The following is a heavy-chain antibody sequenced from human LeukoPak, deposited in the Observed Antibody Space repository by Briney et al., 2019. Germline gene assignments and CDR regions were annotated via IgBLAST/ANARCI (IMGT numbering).Heavy chain of an antibody. CDR1: GFTFSSYG. CDR2: IWYDGSNK. Sequence: GRSLRLSCAASGFTFSSYGMHWVRQAPGKGLEWVAVIWYDGSNKYYADSVKGRFTISRDNSKNTLYLQMNSLRAEDTAVYYCARGGPSAAGTYYYYGMDVWGQGTTVTVSS. J-gene: IGHJ6*02. V-gene: IGHV3-33*01. CDR3: ARGGPSAAGTYYYYGMDV. D-gene: IGHD6-13*01.